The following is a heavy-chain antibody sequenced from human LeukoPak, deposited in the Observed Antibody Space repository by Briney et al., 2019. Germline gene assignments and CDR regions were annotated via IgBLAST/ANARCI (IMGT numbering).Heavy chain of an antibody. CDR2: IYYSGST. CDR3: ARTLYYYDSSGPPDAFDI. Sequence: SETLSLTCTVSGGSISGYYWNWIRQPPGKGLEWIGYIYYSGSTYYNPSLKSRVTISVDTSKNQFSLKLSSVTAADTAVYYCARTLYYYDSSGPPDAFDIWGQGTMVTVSS. CDR1: GGSISGYY. V-gene: IGHV4-59*12. J-gene: IGHJ3*02. D-gene: IGHD3-22*01.